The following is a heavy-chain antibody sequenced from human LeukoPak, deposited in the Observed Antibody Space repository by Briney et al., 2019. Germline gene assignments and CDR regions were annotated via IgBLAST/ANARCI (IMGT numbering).Heavy chain of an antibody. D-gene: IGHD3-22*01. CDR3: AKEGSYYYDSSGSQYYFDY. CDR2: ISGSGESK. Sequence: GGSLRLSCAAAGFTFSSYAMHWVRQVAGKGLEWVSGISGSGESKFYADSVKGRFTISRDNSKNTLYLQMNSLRAEDTAVYYCAKEGSYYYDSSGSQYYFDYWGQGTLVTVSS. V-gene: IGHV3-23*01. J-gene: IGHJ4*02. CDR1: GFTFSSYA.